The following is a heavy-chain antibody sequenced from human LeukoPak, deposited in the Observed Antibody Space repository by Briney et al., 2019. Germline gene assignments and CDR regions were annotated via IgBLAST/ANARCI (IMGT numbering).Heavy chain of an antibody. CDR1: GFTFSSYA. Sequence: PGGSLRLSCAASGFTFSSYAMSWVRQAPGKGLEWVSAISGSGGSTYYADSVKGRSTISRDNSKNTLYLQMNSLRAEDTAVYYCAKIPVSTMVRGATFDYWGQGTLVTVSS. D-gene: IGHD3-10*01. V-gene: IGHV3-23*01. J-gene: IGHJ4*02. CDR3: AKIPVSTMVRGATFDY. CDR2: ISGSGGST.